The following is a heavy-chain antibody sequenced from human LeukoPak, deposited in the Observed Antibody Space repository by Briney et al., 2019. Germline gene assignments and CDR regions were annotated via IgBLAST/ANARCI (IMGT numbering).Heavy chain of an antibody. D-gene: IGHD2-21*02. CDR2: IYYSGST. Sequence: MPSETLSLTCTVSGGSISSRTYYWGWIRQPPGKGLEWIGSIYYSGSTYYNPSLKSRVTISVDTSKNQFSLKLSSVTAADTAVYYCARSRRRCGDCYSGDYFDYWGQGTLVTVSS. J-gene: IGHJ4*02. CDR1: GGSISSRTYY. V-gene: IGHV4-39*07. CDR3: ARSRRRCGDCYSGDYFDY.